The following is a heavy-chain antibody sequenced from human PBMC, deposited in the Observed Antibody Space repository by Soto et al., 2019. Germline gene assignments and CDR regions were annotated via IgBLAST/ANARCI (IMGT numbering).Heavy chain of an antibody. Sequence: SVKVSCKASGGTFSSYAISWVRQAPGQGLEWMGGIIPIFGTANYAQKFQGRVTITADESTSTAYMELSSLRSEDTAVYYCARALGWGHGMDVWGQGTTVTVSS. CDR3: ARALGWGHGMDV. CDR1: GGTFSSYA. V-gene: IGHV1-69*13. D-gene: IGHD1-26*01. CDR2: IIPIFGTA. J-gene: IGHJ6*02.